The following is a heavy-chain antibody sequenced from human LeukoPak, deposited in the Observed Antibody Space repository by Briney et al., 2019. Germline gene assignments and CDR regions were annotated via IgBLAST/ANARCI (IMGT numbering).Heavy chain of an antibody. CDR3: ARDLLEISSFYFDY. CDR2: LSFDASGT. J-gene: IGHJ4*02. D-gene: IGHD5-24*01. V-gene: IGHV3-30*04. Sequence: GTSLRLSCLVSELNFKTHAMHWVRQAPGKGLEWVAGLSFDASGTNYADSVKGRFTISRDNSKNTLYLQMHSLRPEDTAVYFCARDLLEISSFYFDYWGQGSLVTVSS. CDR1: ELNFKTHA.